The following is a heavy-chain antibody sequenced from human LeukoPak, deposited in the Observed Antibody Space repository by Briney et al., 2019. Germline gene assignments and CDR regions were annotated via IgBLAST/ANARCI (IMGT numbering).Heavy chain of an antibody. V-gene: IGHV3-7*01. CDR2: IKQDGSEK. CDR3: AREALGSSWWGIDY. J-gene: IGHJ4*02. Sequence: GGSLRLSCAASGFTFSSYWMSWVRQAPGKGREWVANIKQDGSEKYYVDSGKGRFTISRDIARNSLYLQMNSLRAEDTAVYYCAREALGSSWWGIDYWGQGTLVTVSS. D-gene: IGHD6-13*01. CDR1: GFTFSSYW.